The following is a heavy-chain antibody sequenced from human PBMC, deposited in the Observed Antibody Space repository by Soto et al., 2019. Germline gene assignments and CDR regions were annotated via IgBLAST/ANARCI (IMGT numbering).Heavy chain of an antibody. CDR2: INLNSSAS. CDR3: ARWRDAVANHDS. CDR1: GYTFIDYY. V-gene: IGHV1-2*02. J-gene: IGHJ4*02. Sequence: GASVKASCKTSGYTFIDYYVHWVRQAPGQGLEWLGWINLNSSASKYAENFQCRVTMTRDRSNSTVYMELTSLRSDDTAVYYCARWRDAVANHDSWGQGTLVTVS. D-gene: IGHD5-12*01.